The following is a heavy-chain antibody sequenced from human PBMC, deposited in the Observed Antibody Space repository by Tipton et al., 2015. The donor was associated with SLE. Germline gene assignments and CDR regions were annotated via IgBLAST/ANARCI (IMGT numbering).Heavy chain of an antibody. J-gene: IGHJ5*02. CDR2: ISYSGST. D-gene: IGHD2-15*01. CDR1: GGSISSFS. V-gene: IGHV4-59*12. CDR3: ARGGVGVVAATRWFDP. Sequence: LRLSCTVSGGSISSFSWSWIRQPPGKGLEWIGYISYSGSTNYNPSLKSRVTISVDTSKNPFSLKLSPVTAADTAVYYCARGGVGVVAATRWFDPWGQGTLVTAAS.